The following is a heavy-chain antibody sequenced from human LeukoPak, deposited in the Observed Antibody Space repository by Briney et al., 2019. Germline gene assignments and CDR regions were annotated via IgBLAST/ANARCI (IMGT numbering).Heavy chain of an antibody. J-gene: IGHJ3*02. V-gene: IGHV3-73*01. CDR2: IRSKANSYAT. D-gene: IGHD3-22*01. Sequence: PGGSLRLSCAASGFTFSSYEMNWVRQAPGKGLEWVGRIRSKANSYATAYAASVKGRFTISRDDSKNTAYLQMNSLKTEDTAVYFCARGLSLSGYLDAFDIWGQGTMVTVSS. CDR3: ARGLSLSGYLDAFDI. CDR1: GFTFSSYE.